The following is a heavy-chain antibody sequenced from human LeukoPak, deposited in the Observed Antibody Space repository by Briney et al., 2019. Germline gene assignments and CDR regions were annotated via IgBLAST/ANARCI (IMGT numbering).Heavy chain of an antibody. V-gene: IGHV4-39*07. J-gene: IGHJ4*02. CDR2: IYYSGST. D-gene: IGHD3-22*01. CDR1: GGSISSSSYY. CDR3: ARVNHYYDSSGYYHYYFDY. Sequence: SETLSLTCTVSGGSISSSSYYWGWIRQPPGKGLEWIGSIYYSGSTYYNPSLKSRVTISVDTSKNQFSLKLSSVTAADTAVYYCARVNHYYDSSGYYHYYFDYWGQGTLVTVSS.